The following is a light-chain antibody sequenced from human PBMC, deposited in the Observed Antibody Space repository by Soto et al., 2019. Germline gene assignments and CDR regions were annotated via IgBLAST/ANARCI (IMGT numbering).Light chain of an antibody. CDR3: QQYKRYLRT. V-gene: IGKV1-5*01. CDR1: PTLSSW. CDR2: AAS. Sequence: DIQMPHSPPTLYTSFGDRVTITCLSSPTLSSWLAWYQHKPGKAPKLLIYAASTLESGVSSRFSGRGSGTEFTLTINSLQPEDFATYYCQQYKRYLRTFGQGTKVDI. J-gene: IGKJ1*01.